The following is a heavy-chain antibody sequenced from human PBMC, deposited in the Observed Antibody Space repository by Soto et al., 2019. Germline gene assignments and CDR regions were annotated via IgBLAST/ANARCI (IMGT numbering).Heavy chain of an antibody. CDR3: ARWVGGSMYDNSGKYDS. D-gene: IGHD3-22*01. CDR1: GFTFSSNG. Sequence: QVQLVESGGGVVQPGRSLRLTCAASGFTFSSNGMHWVRQAPGKGLEWVALVAYDGSKTYYGDSVRGRFTISSDNSVNALYLQMNSLRAEDTAVYYCARWVGGSMYDNSGKYDSWGQGTLVTVSS. J-gene: IGHJ5*01. CDR2: VAYDGSKT. V-gene: IGHV3-30*03.